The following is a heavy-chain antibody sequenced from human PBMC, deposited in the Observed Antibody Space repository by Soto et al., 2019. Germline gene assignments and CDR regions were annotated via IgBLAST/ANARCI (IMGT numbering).Heavy chain of an antibody. J-gene: IGHJ4*02. V-gene: IGHV4-59*01. D-gene: IGHD2-8*02. CDR1: GGSISSYY. CDR2: IYYSGIT. Sequence: SETLSLTCTVSGGSISSYYWSWIRQPPGKGLEWIGYIYYSGITDYNPSLKSRVTISVDTSKSQFSLKLSSVTAADTAVYYCARGGGVYYFDYWGQGTLVTVSS. CDR3: ARGGGVYYFDY.